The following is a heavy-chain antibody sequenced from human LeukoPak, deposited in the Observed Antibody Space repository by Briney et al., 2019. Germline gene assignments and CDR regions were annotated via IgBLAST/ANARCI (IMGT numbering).Heavy chain of an antibody. V-gene: IGHV3-30-3*01. D-gene: IGHD3-22*01. CDR1: GFTFSSYA. Sequence: GGSLRLSCAASGFTFSSYAMHWVRQAPGKGLEWVAVISYDGSNKYYADSVKGRFTISRDNSKNTLYLQMNSLRAEDTAVYYCARGRYYDSSGTPDYRGQGTLVTVSS. CDR2: ISYDGSNK. J-gene: IGHJ4*02. CDR3: ARGRYYDSSGTPDY.